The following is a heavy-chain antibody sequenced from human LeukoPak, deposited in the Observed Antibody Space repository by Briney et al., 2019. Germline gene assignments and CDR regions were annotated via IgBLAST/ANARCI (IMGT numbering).Heavy chain of an antibody. Sequence: PSQTLSLTCTVSGGSISSGGYYWSWIRQHPGKGLEWIGYIYYSGSTYYNPSLKSRVTISVDTSKNQFSLKLSSVTAADTAVYYCAREDDSYYYYGMDVWGQGTTVTVPS. CDR3: AREDDSYYYYGMDV. CDR2: IYYSGST. V-gene: IGHV4-31*03. J-gene: IGHJ6*02. CDR1: GGSISSGGYY. D-gene: IGHD3-22*01.